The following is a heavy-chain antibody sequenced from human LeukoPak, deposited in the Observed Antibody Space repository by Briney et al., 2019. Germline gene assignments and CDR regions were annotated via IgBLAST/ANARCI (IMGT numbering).Heavy chain of an antibody. D-gene: IGHD7-27*01. V-gene: IGHV3-21*01. Sequence: PGGSLRLSCAASGFTFSSYSMNWVRQAPGKGLEWVSSISSSSSYIYYADSVKGRFTISRDNAKNSLYLQMNSLRAEDTAVYYCARDLLTGWGSGGFDYWGQGTLVTVSS. CDR2: ISSSSSYI. J-gene: IGHJ4*02. CDR1: GFTFSSYS. CDR3: ARDLLTGWGSGGFDY.